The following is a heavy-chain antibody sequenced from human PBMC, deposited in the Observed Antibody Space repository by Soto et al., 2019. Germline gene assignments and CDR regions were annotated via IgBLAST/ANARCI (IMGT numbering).Heavy chain of an antibody. CDR1: GFTFSSYG. V-gene: IGHV3-30*18. Sequence: GGSLRLSCAASGFTFSSYGMHWVRQAPGKGLEWVAVISYDGSNKYYADSVKGRFTISRDNSKNTLYLQMNSLRAEDTAVYYCAKDRDSYGYFDYWGQGTLVTVSS. CDR2: ISYDGSNK. CDR3: AKDRDSYGYFDY. D-gene: IGHD5-18*01. J-gene: IGHJ4*02.